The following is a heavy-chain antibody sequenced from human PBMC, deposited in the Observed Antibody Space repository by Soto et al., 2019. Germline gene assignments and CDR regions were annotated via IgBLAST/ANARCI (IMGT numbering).Heavy chain of an antibody. CDR1: GYTFTSYG. V-gene: IGHV1-18*01. Sequence: ASVKVSCKASGYTFTSYGISWVRQAPGQGLEWMGWISAYNGNTNYAQKIQGRVTITTDTSTSTAYMEMRSLRSDDTAVYYCARVEDYYGSGSYYDYWGQGTLVTVSS. CDR2: ISAYNGNT. D-gene: IGHD3-10*01. J-gene: IGHJ4*02. CDR3: ARVEDYYGSGSYYDY.